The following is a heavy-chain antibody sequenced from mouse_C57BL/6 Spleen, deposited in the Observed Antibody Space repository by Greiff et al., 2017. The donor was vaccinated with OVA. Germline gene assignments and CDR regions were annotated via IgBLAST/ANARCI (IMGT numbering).Heavy chain of an antibody. Sequence: EVKLEESGGGLVQPGGSMKLSCVASGFTFSNYWMNWVRQSPEKGLEWVAQIRLKSDNYAKHSAESVKGRFTISRDDSKSSVYLQMNNLRAEDTGIYYCTSPDRNCYFDYWGQGTTLTVSS. J-gene: IGHJ2*01. V-gene: IGHV6-3*01. CDR1: GFTFSNYW. CDR3: TSPDRNCYFDY. CDR2: IRLKSDNYAK. D-gene: IGHD4-1*01.